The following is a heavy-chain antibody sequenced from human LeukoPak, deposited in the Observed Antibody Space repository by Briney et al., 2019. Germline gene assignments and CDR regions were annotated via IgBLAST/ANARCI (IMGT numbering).Heavy chain of an antibody. D-gene: IGHD3-10*01. V-gene: IGHV4-4*02. Sequence: SGTLSLTCAVSGGSISSSNWWSWVRQPPGQGLEWIGEIYHSGSTNYNPSLKSRVTISVDKSKNQFSLKLSSVTAADTAVYYCARHQFYGSGSSSPHFDYWGQGTLVTVSS. CDR2: IYHSGST. CDR3: ARHQFYGSGSSSPHFDY. J-gene: IGHJ4*02. CDR1: GGSISSSNW.